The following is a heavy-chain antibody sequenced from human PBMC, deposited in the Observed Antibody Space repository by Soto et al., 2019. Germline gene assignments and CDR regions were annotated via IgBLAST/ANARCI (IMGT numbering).Heavy chain of an antibody. D-gene: IGHD4-17*01. V-gene: IGHV1-46*01. CDR3: AKARFNTVTTWCYIDY. J-gene: IGHJ4*01. CDR1: GYTFTSYY. Sequence: GASVKVSCKASGYTFTSYYIHWVRQAPGQGLEWMGIINPSGGSTSYAQKFQGRVTMTRDTSTSTVYMELSSLRSEDTAVYYCAKARFNTVTTWCYIDYWGHGTLVTVSS. CDR2: INPSGGST.